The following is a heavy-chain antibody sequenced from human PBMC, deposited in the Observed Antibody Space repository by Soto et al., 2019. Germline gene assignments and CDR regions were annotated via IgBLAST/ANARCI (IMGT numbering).Heavy chain of an antibody. CDR2: ISYDGSNK. D-gene: IGHD3-22*01. Sequence: QVQLVESGGGVVQPGRSLRLSCAASGFTFSSYGMHWVRQAPGKGLEWVAVISYDGSNKYYADSVKGRFTISRDNSKNTLYLQMNSLRAEDTAVYYCAKQYYYDSSGQPAPHAAGYWGQVTLVTVSS. CDR1: GFTFSSYG. J-gene: IGHJ4*02. CDR3: AKQYYYDSSGQPAPHAAGY. V-gene: IGHV3-30*18.